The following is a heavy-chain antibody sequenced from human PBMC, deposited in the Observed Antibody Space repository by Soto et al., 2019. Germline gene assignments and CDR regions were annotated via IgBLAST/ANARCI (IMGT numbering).Heavy chain of an antibody. CDR3: ARDPGLRFLEWLLLDP. CDR1: GFTFSSYG. CDR2: IWYDGSNK. J-gene: IGHJ5*02. V-gene: IGHV3-33*01. D-gene: IGHD3-3*01. Sequence: GGSLRLSCAASGFTFSSYGMHWVRQAPGKGLEWVAVIWYDGSNKYYADSVKGRFTISRDNSKNTLYLQMNSLRAEDTAVYYCARDPGLRFLEWLLLDPWGQGTLVTVSS.